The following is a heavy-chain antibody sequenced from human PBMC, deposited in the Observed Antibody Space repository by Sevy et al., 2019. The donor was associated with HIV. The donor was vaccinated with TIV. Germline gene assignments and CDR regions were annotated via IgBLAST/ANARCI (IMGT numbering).Heavy chain of an antibody. J-gene: IGHJ3*02. D-gene: IGHD3-22*01. CDR2: ISGSGGST. CDR1: GFTFSSYA. CDR3: AKLSSYDSSGYYTDAFDI. Sequence: GRSLRLSCAASGFTFSSYAMSWVRQAPGKGLEWVSAISGSGGSTYYADSVKGRFTISRDNSKNTLYLQMNSLRAEDTAVYYCAKLSSYDSSGYYTDAFDIWGQGTMVTVSS. V-gene: IGHV3-23*01.